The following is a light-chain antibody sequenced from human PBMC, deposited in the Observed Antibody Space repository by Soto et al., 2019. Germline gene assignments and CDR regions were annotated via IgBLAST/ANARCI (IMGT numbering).Light chain of an antibody. V-gene: IGLV2-14*01. J-gene: IGLJ3*02. CDR3: SSYTIKRSWV. Sequence: SVLTQPASVTGSPGQSITISCTGTSSDVGSDNRVSWYQQYPNTAPKLIIYEVTNRPSGVSDRFSGSKSGNTASLTISGLQPEDEANYYCSSYTIKRSWVFGGGTKVTVL. CDR2: EVT. CDR1: SSDVGSDNR.